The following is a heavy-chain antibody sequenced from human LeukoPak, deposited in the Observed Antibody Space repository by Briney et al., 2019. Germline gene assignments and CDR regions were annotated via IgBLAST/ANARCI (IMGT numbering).Heavy chain of an antibody. J-gene: IGHJ3*02. CDR3: ARFYYDLWSGPWGSLDAFDI. V-gene: IGHV4-59*01. Sequence: SETLSLTCTVSGGSISSYYWSWIRQPPGKGLEWIGYIYYSGSTNYNPSLKSRVTISVDTSKNQFSLKLSSVTAADTAVYYCARFYYDLWSGPWGSLDAFDIWGQGTMVTVSS. CDR2: IYYSGST. D-gene: IGHD3-3*01. CDR1: GGSISSYY.